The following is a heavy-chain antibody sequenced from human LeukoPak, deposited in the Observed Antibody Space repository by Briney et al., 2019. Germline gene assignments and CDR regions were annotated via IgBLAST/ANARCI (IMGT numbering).Heavy chain of an antibody. Sequence: PGGSLRLSCAASGFTFSSYAMSWVRQAPGKGLEWVAVISYDGSNKYYADSVKGRFTISRDNSKNTLYLQMNSLRAEDTAVYYCARDPGYLDTERYFDYWGQGTLVTVSS. CDR3: ARDPGYLDTERYFDY. J-gene: IGHJ4*02. V-gene: IGHV3-30*03. D-gene: IGHD3-9*01. CDR2: ISYDGSNK. CDR1: GFTFSSYA.